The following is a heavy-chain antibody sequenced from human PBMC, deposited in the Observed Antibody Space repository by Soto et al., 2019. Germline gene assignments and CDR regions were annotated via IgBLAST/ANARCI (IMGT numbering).Heavy chain of an antibody. CDR2: MNPNSGNT. Sequence: QVQLVQSGAEVKKPGASVKVSCKASGYTFTSYDINWVRQATGQGLEWMGWMNPNSGNTGYAQKSQGRVTMTRNTSISTAYMELSSLRSEDTAVYYCARDLLYCSGGSCYSGWFDPWGQGTLVTVSS. CDR3: ARDLLYCSGGSCYSGWFDP. CDR1: GYTFTSYD. J-gene: IGHJ5*02. D-gene: IGHD2-15*01. V-gene: IGHV1-8*01.